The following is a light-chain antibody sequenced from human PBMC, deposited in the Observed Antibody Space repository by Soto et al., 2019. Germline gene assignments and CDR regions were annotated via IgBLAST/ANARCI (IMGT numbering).Light chain of an antibody. V-gene: IGLV2-23*01. J-gene: IGLJ1*01. CDR3: CSYAGSRHDV. CDR2: EGT. CDR1: SSDVGSYNL. Sequence: QSALTQPASVSGSPGQSITISCTGTSSDVGSYNLVSWYQQRPGKAPKFMIYEGTKRPSGISNRFSGSKSGNTASLTISGRQAEDEADYYCCSYAGSRHDVFGTGTKLTVL.